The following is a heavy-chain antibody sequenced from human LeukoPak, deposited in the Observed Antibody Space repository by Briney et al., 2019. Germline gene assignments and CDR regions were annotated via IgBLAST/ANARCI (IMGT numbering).Heavy chain of an antibody. CDR3: ASVYSRPWY. J-gene: IGHJ4*02. CDR2: INSDRSST. CDR1: GFTFSRHW. Sequence: RRCLRLSCAASGFTFSRHWMHWVRHASRKGLVWVSRINSDRSSTSYADSVKGRFTLTRDNAKNTLYLQMNSLRAEDTAVYYCASVYSRPWYWGQGTLVTVSS. D-gene: IGHD5-18*01. V-gene: IGHV3-74*01.